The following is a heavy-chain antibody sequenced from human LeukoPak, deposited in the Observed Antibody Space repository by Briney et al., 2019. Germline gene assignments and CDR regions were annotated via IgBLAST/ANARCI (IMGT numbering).Heavy chain of an antibody. CDR1: AGSISSYY. V-gene: IGHV4-59*01. CDR2: IYYSGST. CDR3: ARASTYYYDSSGYYYPHYYYYYMDV. Sequence: SETLSLTCTVSAGSISSYYWSWIRQPPGKGLEWIGYIYYSGSTNYNPSLKSRVTISVDTSKNQFSLKLSSVTAADTAVYYCARASTYYYDSSGYYYPHYYYYYMDVWGKGTTVTVSS. J-gene: IGHJ6*03. D-gene: IGHD3-22*01.